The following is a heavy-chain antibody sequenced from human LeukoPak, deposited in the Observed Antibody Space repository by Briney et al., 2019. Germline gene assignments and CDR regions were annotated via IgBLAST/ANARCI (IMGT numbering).Heavy chain of an antibody. CDR1: GFTFSDYY. CDR3: AKDDSWAPGSSNAY. J-gene: IGHJ4*02. Sequence: GGSLRLSCAASGFTFSDYYMSWIRQAPGKGLEWVSYISSSGSTIYYADSVKGRFTISRDNAKNSLYLQMNSLRAEDTAVYYCAKDDSWAPGSSNAYWGQGTLFTVSS. CDR2: ISSSGSTI. D-gene: IGHD3/OR15-3a*01. V-gene: IGHV3-11*01.